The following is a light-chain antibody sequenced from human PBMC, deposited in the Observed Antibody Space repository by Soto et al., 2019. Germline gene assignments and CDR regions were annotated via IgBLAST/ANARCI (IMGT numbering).Light chain of an antibody. J-gene: IGKJ1*01. Sequence: DIQMTQSPSSLSASVGDRVTITCRASQSISSYLNWYQQKPGKAPKLLIYAASSLQSGVPSRFSGGESGTDFTLTSSSLRPEDFATYYCQQSYSTPWTFGQGTKVEIK. V-gene: IGKV1-39*01. CDR2: AAS. CDR3: QQSYSTPWT. CDR1: QSISSY.